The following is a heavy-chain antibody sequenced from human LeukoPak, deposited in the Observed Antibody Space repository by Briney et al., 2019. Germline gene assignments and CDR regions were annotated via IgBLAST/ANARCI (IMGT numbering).Heavy chain of an antibody. CDR3: THTVDYGGNPNDY. CDR2: IYWNDDK. CDR1: GFSLSSGVVG. D-gene: IGHD4-23*01. Sequence: ESGPTLVKPTQTLTLTCTFSGFSLSSGVVGVGWIRQPPGKALEWLALIYWNDDKRYSPSLRNRLTITKDSSENQVVPTLTNMEPVDTATYYCTHTVDYGGNPNDYWGQGTLVTVSS. J-gene: IGHJ4*02. V-gene: IGHV2-5*01.